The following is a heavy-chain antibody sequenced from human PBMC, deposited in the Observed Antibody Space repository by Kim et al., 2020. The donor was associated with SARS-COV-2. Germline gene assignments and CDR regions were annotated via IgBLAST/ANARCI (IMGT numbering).Heavy chain of an antibody. CDR2: IYFSGRT. CDR3: ARTTRGGLIGGNFDT. V-gene: IGHV4-39*01. Sequence: SETLSLTCTVSGGSISSSSYYWGWIGQPPGKGREWMGSIYFSGRTYYNPPLKSRATISVNTSKNQFSLMLSSLTAAHPAWNYVARTTRGGLIGGNFDTWG. D-gene: IGHD1-26*01. CDR1: GGSISSSSYY. J-gene: IGHJ4*01.